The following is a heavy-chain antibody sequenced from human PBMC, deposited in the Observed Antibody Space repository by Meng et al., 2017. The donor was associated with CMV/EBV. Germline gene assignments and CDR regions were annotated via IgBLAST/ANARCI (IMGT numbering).Heavy chain of an antibody. CDR3: ARDLDAGVVVVPAAIFPYYYYGMDV. J-gene: IGHJ6*02. Sequence: GGSLRLSCAASGFTFSSYSMNWVRQAPGKGLEWVSYISRSSSTIYYADSVKGRFTISRDNAKNSLYLQMNSLRAEDTAVYYCARDLDAGVVVVPAAIFPYYYYGMDVWGQGTTVTVSS. CDR1: GFTFSSYS. D-gene: IGHD2-2*01. V-gene: IGHV3-48*04. CDR2: ISRSSSTI.